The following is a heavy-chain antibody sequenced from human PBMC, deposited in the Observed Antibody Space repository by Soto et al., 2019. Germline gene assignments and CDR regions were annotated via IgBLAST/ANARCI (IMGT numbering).Heavy chain of an antibody. D-gene: IGHD3-9*01. V-gene: IGHV4-59*01. Sequence: SETLSLTCTVSGGSISSYYWSWIRQPPGKGLEWIGYIYYSGSTNYNPSLKSRVTISVDTSKNQFSLKLSSVTAADTAVYYCARARYFDFDYWGQGTLVTVSS. CDR3: ARARYFDFDY. CDR2: IYYSGST. J-gene: IGHJ4*02. CDR1: GGSISSYY.